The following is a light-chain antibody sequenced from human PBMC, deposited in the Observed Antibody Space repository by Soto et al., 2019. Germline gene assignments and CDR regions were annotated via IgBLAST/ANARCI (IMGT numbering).Light chain of an antibody. V-gene: IGLV2-11*01. J-gene: IGLJ1*01. Sequence: QSALTQPPSVSGSPGQSVTISCTGTSSDVGGYNYVSWYQQYPGKAPKLILYDVTKRPSGVPDRFSGSKSGNTASLTISGLQAEDEADYHCCSYAGSYFFVFGTGTKLTVL. CDR3: CSYAGSYFFV. CDR2: DVT. CDR1: SSDVGGYNY.